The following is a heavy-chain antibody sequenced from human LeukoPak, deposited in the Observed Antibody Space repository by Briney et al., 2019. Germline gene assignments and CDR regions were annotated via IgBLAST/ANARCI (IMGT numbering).Heavy chain of an antibody. D-gene: IGHD3-22*01. CDR2: ISGNGRTT. CDR3: ARDSYYYDSSGYYAY. V-gene: IGHV3-23*01. Sequence: GGSLRLSCTASGFTFSTHAMTWVRQAPGKGPEWASSISGNGRTTYYSDSVRGRFTISRDNSRNTLYLQMNSLRAEDTAVYYCARDSYYYDSSGYYAYWGQGTLVTVSS. CDR1: GFTFSTHA. J-gene: IGHJ4*02.